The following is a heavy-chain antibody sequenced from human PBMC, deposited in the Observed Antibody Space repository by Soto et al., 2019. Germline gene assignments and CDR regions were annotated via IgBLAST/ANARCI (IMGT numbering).Heavy chain of an antibody. V-gene: IGHV4-31*03. D-gene: IGHD2-21*01. CDR3: ARTTYGGDSRVSTFDS. CDR1: GGSISSGGYY. J-gene: IGHJ4*02. CDR2: IYYSGST. Sequence: QVQLQESGPGLVKPSQTLSLTCIVSGGSISSGGYYWSWIRQLPGKGLEWIGYIYYSGSTSYNPALKSRISILVDTSKNQFSLNLRSVTAADTAVYYCARTTYGGDSRVSTFDSWGQGTLVTVSS.